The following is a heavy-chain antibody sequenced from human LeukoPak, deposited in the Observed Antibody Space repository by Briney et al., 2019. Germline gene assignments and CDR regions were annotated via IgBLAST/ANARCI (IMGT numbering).Heavy chain of an antibody. J-gene: IGHJ2*01. D-gene: IGHD3-9*01. Sequence: SETLSLTCTVSGGSISSYYWSWIRQPPGKGLEWIGYIYYSGSTNYNPSLKSRVTISVDTSKNQFSLKLSSVTAADTAVYYCATTPYYDILTGYAPWYFDLWGRGTLVTVSS. V-gene: IGHV4-59*08. CDR1: GGSISSYY. CDR3: ATTPYYDILTGYAPWYFDL. CDR2: IYYSGST.